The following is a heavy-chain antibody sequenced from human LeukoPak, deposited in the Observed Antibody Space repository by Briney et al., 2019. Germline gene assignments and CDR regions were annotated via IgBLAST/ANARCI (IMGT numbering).Heavy chain of an antibody. CDR1: GGTFSSYA. V-gene: IGHV1-69*13. J-gene: IGHJ6*03. CDR2: IIPIFGTA. Sequence: SVKVSCKASGGTFSSYAISWVRQAPGQGLEWMGGIIPIFGTANYAQKFQGRVTITADESTSTAYMELSSLRSEDTAVYYCARVVTMVRGVIIKAYYYYMDVWGKGTTVTISS. CDR3: ARVVTMVRGVIIKAYYYYMDV. D-gene: IGHD3-10*01.